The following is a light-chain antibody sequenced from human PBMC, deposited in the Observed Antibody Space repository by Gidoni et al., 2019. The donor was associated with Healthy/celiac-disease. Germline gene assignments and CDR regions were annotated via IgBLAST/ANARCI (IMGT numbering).Light chain of an antibody. CDR3: QQYNNWPPKIT. CDR2: GAS. J-gene: IGKJ4*01. CDR1: QSVSSN. V-gene: IGKV3-15*01. Sequence: EIVMTQSPATLSVSPGERATLSCRASQSVSSNLAWYQQKPGQAPRLLIYGASARCSGSGSGTEFTLTISSLQSEDFAVYYCQQYNNWPPKITFGGGTKVEIK.